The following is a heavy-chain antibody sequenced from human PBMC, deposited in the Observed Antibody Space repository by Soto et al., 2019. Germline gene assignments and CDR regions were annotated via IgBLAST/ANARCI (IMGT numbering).Heavy chain of an antibody. V-gene: IGHV3-21*01. Sequence: RLSCVASAFTFNNFPMHWVRQAPGKGLQWLASITTTGTYKYYADSVKGRFSISRDNAKNSLYLELTNLRSEDTAVYYCAREKCSSTSCNHGMDVWGLGTTVTVSS. D-gene: IGHD2-2*01. CDR3: AREKCSSTSCNHGMDV. J-gene: IGHJ6*02. CDR1: AFTFNNFP. CDR2: ITTTGTYK.